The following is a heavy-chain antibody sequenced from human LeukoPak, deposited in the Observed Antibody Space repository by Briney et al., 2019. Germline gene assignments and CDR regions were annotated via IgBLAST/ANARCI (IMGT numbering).Heavy chain of an antibody. CDR1: GFTFSSYS. D-gene: IGHD3-10*01. J-gene: IGHJ4*02. V-gene: IGHV3-48*02. CDR2: ISSSSSTI. CDR3: ARNLRDYYGSGSYDY. Sequence: GGSLRLSCAASGFTFSSYSMNWVRQAPGKGLEWVSYISSSSSTIYYADSVKGRFTISRDNAKNSLYPQMNGLRDEDTAVYYCARNLRDYYGSGSYDYWGQGTLVTVSS.